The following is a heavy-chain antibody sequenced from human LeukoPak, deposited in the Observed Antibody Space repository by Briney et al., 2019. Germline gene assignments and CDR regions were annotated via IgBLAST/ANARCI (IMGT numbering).Heavy chain of an antibody. CDR3: AGVFANIWYPDY. J-gene: IGHJ4*02. CDR1: GYSFTNYW. CDR2: IYPGDSHT. D-gene: IGHD6-13*01. Sequence: GESLKISCKGSGYSFTNYWIGWVRQMPGKGLEWMGIIYPGDSHTKYSPSFQGQVYISADKSISTAYLQWSSLMASDTAMYYCAGVFANIWYPDYWGQGTLVTVSS. V-gene: IGHV5-51*01.